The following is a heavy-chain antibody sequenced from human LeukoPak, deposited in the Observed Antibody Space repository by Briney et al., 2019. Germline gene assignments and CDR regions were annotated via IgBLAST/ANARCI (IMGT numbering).Heavy chain of an antibody. D-gene: IGHD3-22*01. CDR1: GFTFSSYS. Sequence: PGGSLRLSCAASGFTFSSYSMNWVRQAPGKGLEWVSSISSSSYIYYADSVKGRFTISRDNAKNSLYLQMNSLRAEDTAVYYCARDDSSRVFDYWGQGTLVTVSS. CDR2: ISSSSYI. J-gene: IGHJ4*02. CDR3: ARDDSSRVFDY. V-gene: IGHV3-21*01.